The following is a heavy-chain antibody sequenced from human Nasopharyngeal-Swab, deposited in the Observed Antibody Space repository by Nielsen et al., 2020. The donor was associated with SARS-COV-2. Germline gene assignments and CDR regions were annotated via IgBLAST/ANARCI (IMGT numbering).Heavy chain of an antibody. D-gene: IGHD1-14*01. Sequence: ASVKVSCKASGYTFTSYYMHWVRQAPGQGLEWMGIINPSGGSTSYAQKFQGRVTMTRDTSTSTAYMELSSLRSEDTAVYYCAREMTRIPTGGRGYFQHWGQGTLVNVSS. J-gene: IGHJ1*01. CDR3: AREMTRIPTGGRGYFQH. CDR1: GYTFTSYY. V-gene: IGHV1-46*01. CDR2: INPSGGST.